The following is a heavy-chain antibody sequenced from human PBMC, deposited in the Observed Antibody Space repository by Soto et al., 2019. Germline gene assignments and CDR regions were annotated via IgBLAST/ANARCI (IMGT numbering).Heavy chain of an antibody. Sequence: GESLKISCKASGYIFTDYWMAWVRQMPGKGLEWMGTIYPGDSDTRYSPSFQRQVTISADKSISTAYLQWTSLKASDTAIYYCAGRAFDVWGQGTVVTVSS. CDR2: IYPGDSDT. V-gene: IGHV5-51*01. J-gene: IGHJ3*01. CDR1: GYIFTDYW. CDR3: AGRAFDV.